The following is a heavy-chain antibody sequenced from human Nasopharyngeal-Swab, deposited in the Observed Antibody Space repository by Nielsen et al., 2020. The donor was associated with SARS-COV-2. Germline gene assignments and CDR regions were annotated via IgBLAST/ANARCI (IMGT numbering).Heavy chain of an antibody. Sequence: SETLSLTCSVSGGSISSYYWNWIRQFPGKGLEWLGYIYDSGSTHYNPSLKSRVAISVDTSKNQFSLNLNSVTAADTAVYYCARGGAQIEGAIDWFDPWGQGILVTVSS. J-gene: IGHJ5*02. CDR3: ARGGAQIEGAIDWFDP. D-gene: IGHD1-26*01. CDR2: IYDSGST. CDR1: GGSISSYY. V-gene: IGHV4-59*01.